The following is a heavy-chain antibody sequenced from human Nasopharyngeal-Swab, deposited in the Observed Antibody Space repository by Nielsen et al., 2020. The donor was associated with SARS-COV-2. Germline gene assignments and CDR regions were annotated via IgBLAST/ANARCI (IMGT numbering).Heavy chain of an antibody. V-gene: IGHV1-3*01. D-gene: IGHD3-10*01. CDR1: GYTFTSYD. CDR3: ARDRIDSGFDY. Sequence: ASVKVSCKASGYTFTSYDINWVRQATGQRLEWMGWINAGNGNTKYSQKFQGRVTITRDTSASTAYMELSSLRSEDTAVYYCARDRIDSGFDYWGQGTLVTVSS. CDR2: INAGNGNT. J-gene: IGHJ4*02.